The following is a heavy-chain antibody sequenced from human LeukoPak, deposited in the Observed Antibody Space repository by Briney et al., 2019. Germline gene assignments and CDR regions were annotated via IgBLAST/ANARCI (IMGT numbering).Heavy chain of an antibody. Sequence: GGSLRLSCAVSGITLSNYGMSWVRQAPGKGLEWVAGISGSGGSTIYADSVKGRFTISRDNPKNTLYLQMNSLRAEDTAVYYCASLVAATSTNWFDPWGQGTLVTVSS. J-gene: IGHJ5*02. CDR2: ISGSGGST. CDR3: ASLVAATSTNWFDP. D-gene: IGHD2-15*01. V-gene: IGHV3-23*01. CDR1: GITLSNYG.